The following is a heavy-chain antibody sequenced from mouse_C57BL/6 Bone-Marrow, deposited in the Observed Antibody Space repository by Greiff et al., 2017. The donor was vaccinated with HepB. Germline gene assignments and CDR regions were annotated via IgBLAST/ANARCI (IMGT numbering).Heavy chain of an antibody. CDR1: GFTFSDFY. J-gene: IGHJ4*01. CDR2: SRNKANDYTT. CDR3: ARDARYGSFFMDY. V-gene: IGHV7-1*01. Sequence: EVQVVESGGGLVQSGRSLRLSCATSGFTFSDFYMEWVRQAPGKGLEWIAASRNKANDYTTEYSASVKGRFIVSRDTSQSILYLQMNALRAEDTAIYYCARDARYGSFFMDYWGQGTSVTVSS. D-gene: IGHD1-1*01.